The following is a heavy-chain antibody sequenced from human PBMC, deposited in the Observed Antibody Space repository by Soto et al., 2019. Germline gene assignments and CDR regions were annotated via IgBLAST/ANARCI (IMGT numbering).Heavy chain of an antibody. CDR2: VSPYNGNT. D-gene: IGHD4-4*01. J-gene: IGHJ4*01. CDR1: GYTFTSYG. Sequence: ASVKVSCKASGYTFTSYGITWVGQAPLRGLEWMVWVSPYNGNTDYAQNLQGRVTMITDTPTSTAYMELRSLRSDDTAVYYCARSRDYNLIDYWGQRTLVT. CDR3: ARSRDYNLIDY. V-gene: IGHV1-18*04.